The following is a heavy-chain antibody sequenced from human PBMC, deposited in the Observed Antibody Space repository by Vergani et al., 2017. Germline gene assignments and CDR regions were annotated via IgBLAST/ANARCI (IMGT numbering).Heavy chain of an antibody. CDR2: ISSSGNYI. D-gene: IGHD1-1*01. CDR3: ATKSCGTPGCQIGYFRE. J-gene: IGHJ1*01. CDR1: GFTFTTYG. V-gene: IGHV3-21*01. Sequence: EVQLVESGGGLVKPGGSLRLSCVASGFTFTTYGMGWVRQAPGKGLEWVSSISSSGNYIYYTDSMKGRFTISRDNAKSSLSLQMNSLRAEDTAVYYCATKSCGTPGCQIGYFREWGQGTLVTVSS.